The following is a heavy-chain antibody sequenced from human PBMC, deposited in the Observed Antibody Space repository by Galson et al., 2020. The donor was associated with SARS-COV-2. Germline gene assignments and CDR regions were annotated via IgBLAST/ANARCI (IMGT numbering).Heavy chain of an antibody. J-gene: IGHJ6*03. V-gene: IGHV4-39*07. CDR2: IYYSGST. Sequence: SETLSLTCTVSGGSISSSSYYWGWIRQPPGKGLEWIGSIYYSGSTYYNPSLKSRVTISVDTSKNQFSLKLSSVTAADTAVYYCARDQTPVGRFLEGLSSYYYYYMDVWGKGTTVTVSS. CDR3: ARDQTPVGRFLEGLSSYYYYYMDV. CDR1: GGSISSSSYY. D-gene: IGHD3-3*01.